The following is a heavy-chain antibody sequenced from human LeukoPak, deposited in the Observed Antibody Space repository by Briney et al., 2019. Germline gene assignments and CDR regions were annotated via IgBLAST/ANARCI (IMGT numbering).Heavy chain of an antibody. Sequence: GGSLRLSCVGPGFTFRMHAMSCVRQAPEKGLEFVSGNENGGTTYYADSVKGRFSISRDNSKNTLYLQMDSLRGEDTAVYYCAKDFRIGYSAHFDYWGQGALVTVSS. CDR2: NENGGTT. V-gene: IGHV3-23*01. J-gene: IGHJ4*02. D-gene: IGHD2-21*01. CDR1: GFTFRMHA. CDR3: AKDFRIGYSAHFDY.